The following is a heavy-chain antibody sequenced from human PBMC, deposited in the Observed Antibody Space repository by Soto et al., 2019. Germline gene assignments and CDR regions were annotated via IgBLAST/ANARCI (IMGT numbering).Heavy chain of an antibody. Sequence: SGPTLVNPTQTLTLTCTFSGFSLSTSGMCVTWIRQPPGKALEWLARIDWDDDKYYITSLKTRLTVSRDTSKNQVVLTMTNMDPVDTATYYCARTVIGQYYYGMDVSGQGTTVTVSS. V-gene: IGHV2-70*11. CDR1: GFSLSTSGMC. D-gene: IGHD4-4*01. CDR3: ARTVIGQYYYGMDV. J-gene: IGHJ6*02. CDR2: IDWDDDK.